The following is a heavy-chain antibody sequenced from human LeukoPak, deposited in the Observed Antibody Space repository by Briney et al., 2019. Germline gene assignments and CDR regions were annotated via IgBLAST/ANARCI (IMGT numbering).Heavy chain of an antibody. CDR3: TRQSVAFSPFGF. D-gene: IGHD2-21*01. V-gene: IGHV4-4*02. J-gene: IGHJ4*02. CDR1: GGSITTTKW. Sequence: SETLSLTCAVGGGSITTTKWWCWVRQPPGKGLEWIGEVHLNGATNYNPSLESRFSMSIDKSNNHLSLEVTSVTAADRAMYYCTRQSVAFSPFGFWGQGTLVTVSS. CDR2: VHLNGAT.